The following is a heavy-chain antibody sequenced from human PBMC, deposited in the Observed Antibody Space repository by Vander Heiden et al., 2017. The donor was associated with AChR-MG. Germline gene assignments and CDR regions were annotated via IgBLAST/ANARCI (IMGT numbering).Heavy chain of an antibody. Sequence: QVQLVQSGAEVKKPGSSVKVSCKASGGTFSSYAISWVRQAPGQGLEWMGGIIPIFGTANYAQKFQGRVTITADKSTSTAYMELSSLRSEDTAVYYCARDYGRGAAAGMDYFDYWGQGTLVTVSS. J-gene: IGHJ4*02. CDR2: IIPIFGTA. CDR3: ARDYGRGAAAGMDYFDY. D-gene: IGHD6-13*01. CDR1: GGTFSSYA. V-gene: IGHV1-69*06.